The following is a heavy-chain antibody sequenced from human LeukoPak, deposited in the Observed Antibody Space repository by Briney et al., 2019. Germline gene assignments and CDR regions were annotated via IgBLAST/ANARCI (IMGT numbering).Heavy chain of an antibody. Sequence: PGGSLRLSCVASGFTFSDYGMSWVRQAPGKGLEWISHISSGRSVMNYADSVKGRFTITRDNAKNSLYLQMNSLRAEDTAVYYCARDVTHCGGDCYSGDYWGQGTLVTVSS. CDR2: ISSGRSVM. V-gene: IGHV3-21*05. D-gene: IGHD2-21*02. J-gene: IGHJ4*02. CDR1: GFTFSDYG. CDR3: ARDVTHCGGDCYSGDY.